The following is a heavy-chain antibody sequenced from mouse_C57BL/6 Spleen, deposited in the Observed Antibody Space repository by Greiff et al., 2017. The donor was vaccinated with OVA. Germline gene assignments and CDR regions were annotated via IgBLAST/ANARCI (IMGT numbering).Heavy chain of an antibody. Sequence: QVQLQQSGAELVKPGASVKLSCKASGYTFTSYWMQWVKQRPGQGLEWIGEIDPSDSYTNYNQKFKGKATLTVDTSSSTAYMQLSSLTSEDSAVYYCARSGTGNFDYWGQGTTLTVSS. J-gene: IGHJ2*01. D-gene: IGHD4-1*01. CDR2: IDPSDSYT. CDR1: GYTFTSYW. CDR3: ARSGTGNFDY. V-gene: IGHV1-50*01.